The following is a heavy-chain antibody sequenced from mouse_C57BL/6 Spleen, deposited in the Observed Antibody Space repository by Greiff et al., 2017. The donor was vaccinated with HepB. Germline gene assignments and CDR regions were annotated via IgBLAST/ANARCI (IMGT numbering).Heavy chain of an antibody. CDR1: GYSITSGYY. CDR3: ARGGYYGSNFYWYFDV. D-gene: IGHD1-1*01. J-gene: IGHJ1*03. CDR2: ISYDGSN. V-gene: IGHV3-6*01. Sequence: DVHLVESGPGLVKPSQSLSLTCSVTGYSITSGYYWNWIRQFPGNKLEWMGYISYDGSNNYNPSLKNRISITRDTSKNQFFLKLNSVTTEDTATYYCARGGYYGSNFYWYFDVWGTGTTVTVSS.